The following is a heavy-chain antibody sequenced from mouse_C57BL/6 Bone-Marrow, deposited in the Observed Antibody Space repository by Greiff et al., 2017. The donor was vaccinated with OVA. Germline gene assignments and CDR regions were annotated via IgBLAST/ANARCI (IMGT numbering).Heavy chain of an antibody. J-gene: IGHJ4*01. CDR2: IYPGSGNT. Sequence: QVQLQQSGAELVRPGASVKLSCKASGYTFTDYYINWVKQRPGQGLEWIARIYPGSGNTYYNEKFKGKATLTAEKSSSTAYMQLSSLTSEDSAVYFCARGDSPIPYYYAMDYWGQGTSVTVSS. V-gene: IGHV1-76*01. CDR1: GYTFTDYY. D-gene: IGHD2-12*01. CDR3: ARGDSPIPYYYAMDY.